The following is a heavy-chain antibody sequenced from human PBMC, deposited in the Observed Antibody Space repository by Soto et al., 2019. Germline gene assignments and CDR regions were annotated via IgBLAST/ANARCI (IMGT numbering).Heavy chain of an antibody. Sequence: ASVKVSSKASGYTFTTYALHWVRHAPGQRLEWMGWINAASGNTKYSQKLQGRVTITRDTSASTAYMDLSSLRSEDTAVYYCARVAPYGYYFDNWGQGTLVTVS. V-gene: IGHV1-3*01. CDR2: INAASGNT. D-gene: IGHD6-13*01. CDR1: GYTFTTYA. CDR3: ARVAPYGYYFDN. J-gene: IGHJ4*02.